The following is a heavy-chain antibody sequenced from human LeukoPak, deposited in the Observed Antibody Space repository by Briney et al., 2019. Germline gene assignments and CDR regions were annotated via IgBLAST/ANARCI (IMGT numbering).Heavy chain of an antibody. CDR1: GYTFTSHV. V-gene: IGHV1-18*01. J-gene: IGHJ5*02. CDR2: ISAYNGNT. D-gene: IGHD3-10*01. CDR3: ARAIDYGSGSRKNNWFDP. Sequence: GASVKVSCKASGYTFTSHVISWVRQAPGQGLEWMGWISAYNGNTNYAQKLQGRVTMTTDTSTSTAYMELRSLRSDDTAVYYCARAIDYGSGSRKNNWFDPWGQGTLVTVSS.